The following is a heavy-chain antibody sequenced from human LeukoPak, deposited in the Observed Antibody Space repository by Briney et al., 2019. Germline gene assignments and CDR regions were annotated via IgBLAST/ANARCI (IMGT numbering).Heavy chain of an antibody. CDR3: ARDKDYQLLTSEEPYDAFDI. CDR1: GYTFTSYG. V-gene: IGHV1-18*01. J-gene: IGHJ3*02. Sequence: ASVKVSCKASGYTFTSYGISWVRQAPGQGLEWMGWISAYNGNTNYAQKLQGRVTMTTDTSTSTAYMELWSLRSDDTAVYYCARDKDYQLLTSEEPYDAFDIWGQGTMVTVSS. D-gene: IGHD2-2*01. CDR2: ISAYNGNT.